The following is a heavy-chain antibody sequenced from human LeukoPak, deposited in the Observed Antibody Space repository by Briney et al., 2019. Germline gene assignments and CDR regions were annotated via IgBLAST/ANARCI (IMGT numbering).Heavy chain of an antibody. CDR3: AGHHPRNTVDF. D-gene: IGHD2-8*02. CDR2: ISHSGST. Sequence: SETLSLNCTVSGGSISNYYWSWIRQPPGKGLEWIGYISHSGSTNYSPSLKSRVTISLDTSKNQFSLKLSSVTAADTAVYYCAGHHPRNTVDFWGQGTLVTVSS. J-gene: IGHJ4*02. CDR1: GGSISNYY. V-gene: IGHV4-59*08.